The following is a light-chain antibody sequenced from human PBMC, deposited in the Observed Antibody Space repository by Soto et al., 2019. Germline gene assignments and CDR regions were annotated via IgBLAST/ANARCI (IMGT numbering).Light chain of an antibody. Sequence: DIPMTQSPSSLSASVGDRVTITCQTSQNINTYLNWYQQKPGKAPKLLIYGASSLQSGVPLRFSGSGSGTDFTLTISGLEPEDSATYYCQESYSFLWGTCGQGTKVEIK. CDR3: QESYSFLWGT. CDR2: GAS. V-gene: IGKV1-39*01. J-gene: IGKJ1*01. CDR1: QNINTY.